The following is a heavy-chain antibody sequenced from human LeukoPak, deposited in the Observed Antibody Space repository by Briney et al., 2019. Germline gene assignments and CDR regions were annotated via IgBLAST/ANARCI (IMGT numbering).Heavy chain of an antibody. CDR1: GFSFASFG. J-gene: IGHJ4*02. V-gene: IGHV1-18*01. Sequence: ASVKVSCKASGFSFASFGFNWVRQAPGQGLEWMGWISGYNGHTRYEQKFHDRVTMTTDSSTSTVYMELRSLRYDDTALYYCARGTWEAAATPHSFDTWGQGGLVLVSS. CDR3: ARGTWEAAATPHSFDT. D-gene: IGHD1-26*01. CDR2: ISGYNGHT.